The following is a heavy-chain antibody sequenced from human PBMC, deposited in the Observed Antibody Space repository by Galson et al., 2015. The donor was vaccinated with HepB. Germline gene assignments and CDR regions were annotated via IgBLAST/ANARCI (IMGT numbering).Heavy chain of an antibody. Sequence: ETLSLTCTVSGGSISSSSYYWGWIRQPPGKGLEWIGSIYYSGSTYYNPSLKSRVTISVDTSKNQFSLKLSSVTAADTAVYYCARELRGAAAGTVRWFDPWGQGTLVTVSS. CDR1: GGSISSSSYY. V-gene: IGHV4-39*07. J-gene: IGHJ5*02. CDR2: IYYSGST. CDR3: ARELRGAAAGTVRWFDP. D-gene: IGHD6-13*01.